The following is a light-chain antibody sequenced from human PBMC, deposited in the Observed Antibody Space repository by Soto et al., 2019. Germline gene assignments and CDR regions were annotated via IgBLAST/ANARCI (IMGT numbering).Light chain of an antibody. J-gene: IGLJ1*01. V-gene: IGLV3-21*02. Sequence: SYELTQPPSVSVAPGQTARISCGGNNLRAESVHCYQQKPGHAHGMVVYDDNDRPSGIPERFSGSKSGNTATLPMSMAEAGDEADYYCQVWESSSEHYVFGTGTKVTVL. CDR3: QVWESSSEHYV. CDR1: NLRAES. CDR2: DDN.